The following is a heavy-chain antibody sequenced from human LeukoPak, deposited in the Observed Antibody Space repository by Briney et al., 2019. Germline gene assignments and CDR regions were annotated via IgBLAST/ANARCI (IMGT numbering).Heavy chain of an antibody. Sequence: GGSLRLSCAASGFTLSSKAMSWVREAPGKGLEWVSAISGSGGSTYYADSVKGRFTISRDNSKNTLYLQMNSLRAEDTAVYYCAKDLSPGTYDYWGQGTLVTVSS. V-gene: IGHV3-23*01. CDR3: AKDLSPGTYDY. J-gene: IGHJ4*02. D-gene: IGHD1-1*01. CDR2: ISGSGGST. CDR1: GFTLSSKA.